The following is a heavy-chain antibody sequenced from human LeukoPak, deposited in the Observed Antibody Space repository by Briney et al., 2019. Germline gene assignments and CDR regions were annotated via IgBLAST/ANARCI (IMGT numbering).Heavy chain of an antibody. CDR2: INWNGGST. J-gene: IGHJ3*02. V-gene: IGHV3-20*01. Sequence: AGGSLRLSCAASEFTFDDYGMSWVRQAPGKGLEWVSGINWNGGSTDYVDSVKGRFTISRDNAKNSLYLQMNSLRAEDTALYHCARVREQPLYDAFDIWGQGTMVTVSS. D-gene: IGHD1-26*01. CDR1: EFTFDDYG. CDR3: ARVREQPLYDAFDI.